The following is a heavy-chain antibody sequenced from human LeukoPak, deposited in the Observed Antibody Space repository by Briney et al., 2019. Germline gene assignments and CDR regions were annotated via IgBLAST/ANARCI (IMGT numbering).Heavy chain of an antibody. D-gene: IGHD3-3*01. V-gene: IGHV4-59*01. CDR2: VYYSGST. CDR1: GDSISRYY. Sequence: KPSETLSLTCSVSGDSISRYYWNWIRQSPGTGLEWIGYVYYSGSTNYNPSLGSTNYNPSFKSRVTISLDTSKNQFSLKLNSVAAADTAVYYCARSGSTIFGVVIALPFDYWGQGTLVTVSS. CDR3: ARSGSTIFGVVIALPFDY. J-gene: IGHJ4*02.